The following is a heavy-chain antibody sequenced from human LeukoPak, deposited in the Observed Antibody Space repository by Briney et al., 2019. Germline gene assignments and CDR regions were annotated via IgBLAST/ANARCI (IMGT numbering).Heavy chain of an antibody. CDR2: IHYGGSN. D-gene: IGHD3-22*01. J-gene: IGHJ3*01. CDR1: GGSSSDFF. V-gene: IGHV4-59*08. Sequence: SETLSLTCSVSGGSSSDFFWGWIRPGPGQGLEWSGYIHYGGSNNYNPSLKSRVTILVDSSNTQFSLSLTSVTAADTAGYYGARHQYFYYSTGDDAFDVWGQGTMVTVSS. CDR3: ARHQYFYYSTGDDAFDV.